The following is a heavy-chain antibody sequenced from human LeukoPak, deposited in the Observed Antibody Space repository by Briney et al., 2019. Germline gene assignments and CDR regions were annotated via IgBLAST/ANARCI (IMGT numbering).Heavy chain of an antibody. J-gene: IGHJ5*02. CDR2: ISAYNGNT. D-gene: IGHD3-3*01. V-gene: IGHV1-18*01. CDR1: GYTFTSYG. CDR3: ARTRFLEWLPHPSGYWFDP. Sequence: GASVKVSCKASGYTFTSYGISWARQAPGQGLEWMGWISAYNGNTNYAQKLQGRVTMTTDTSTSTAYMELRSLRSDDTAVYYCARTRFLEWLPHPSGYWFDPWGQGTLVTVSS.